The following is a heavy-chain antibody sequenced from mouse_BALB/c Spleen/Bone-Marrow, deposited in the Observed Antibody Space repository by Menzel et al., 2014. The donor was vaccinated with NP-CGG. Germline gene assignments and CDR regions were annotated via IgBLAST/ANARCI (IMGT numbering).Heavy chain of an antibody. J-gene: IGHJ4*01. CDR3: SRGRRDALDY. V-gene: IGHV1S81*02. CDR2: INPSNGGT. CDR1: GYTFTSFY. Sequence: VQLQQSGAELVKPGASVKLSCKASGYTFTSFYMYWVKQRPGQGLEWFGEINPSNGGTNFNEKFKNKAALTVDKSSSTAYMQLSSLTSEDSAVYYYSRGRRDALDYWGQGTSATVSS.